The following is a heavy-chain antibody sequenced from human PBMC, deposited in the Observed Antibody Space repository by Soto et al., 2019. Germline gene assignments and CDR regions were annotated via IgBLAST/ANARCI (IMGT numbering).Heavy chain of an antibody. CDR3: ARRGYLDV. Sequence: SETLSLTCTVSRDSISSYYWGWIRQPPGKGLEWIGHIYNSGSPDYNPSLKSRVTSSVDTSKNQFSLKLTSVTTADTAVYYCARRGYLDVWGKGNTVTVS. V-gene: IGHV4-59*01. J-gene: IGHJ6*03. CDR2: IYNSGSP. CDR1: RDSISSYY.